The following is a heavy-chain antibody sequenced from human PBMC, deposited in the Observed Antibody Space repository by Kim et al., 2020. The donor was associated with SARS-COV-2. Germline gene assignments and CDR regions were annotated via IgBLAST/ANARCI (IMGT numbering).Heavy chain of an antibody. V-gene: IGHV1-18*01. CDR2: ISAYNGNT. Sequence: ASVKVSCKASGYTFTSYGISWVRQAPGQGLEWVGWISAYNGNTNYAQKLQGRVTMTTDTSTSTAYMELRSLRSDDTAVYYCARDGSYYDSSGYYGYWGQGTLVTVSS. D-gene: IGHD3-22*01. CDR3: ARDGSYYDSSGYYGY. J-gene: IGHJ4*02. CDR1: GYTFTSYG.